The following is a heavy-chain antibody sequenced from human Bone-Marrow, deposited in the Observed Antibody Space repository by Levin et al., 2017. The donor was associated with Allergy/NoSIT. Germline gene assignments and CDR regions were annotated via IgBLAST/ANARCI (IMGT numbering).Heavy chain of an antibody. CDR1: GGSISSYY. CDR3: ARHLNSPYGGTLGS. V-gene: IGHV4-59*08. D-gene: IGHD4-23*01. J-gene: IGHJ4*02. CDR2: IYYSGST. Sequence: SETLSLTCEVSGGSISSYYWSWIRQPPGNGLEWIGYIYYSGSTNYNPSLKSRVTISLDTSRNQFSLKLSSVTAADTALYYCARHLNSPYGGTLGSWGRGTLVTVSS.